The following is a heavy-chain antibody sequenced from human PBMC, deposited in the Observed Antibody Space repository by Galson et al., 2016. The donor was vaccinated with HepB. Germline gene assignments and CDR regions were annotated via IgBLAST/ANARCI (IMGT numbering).Heavy chain of an antibody. CDR2: INPSGGST. D-gene: IGHD3-22*01. J-gene: IGHJ4*02. V-gene: IGHV1-46*01. CDR1: GYTFTRYY. CDR3: ARGGYYDSSGSLRY. Sequence: SVKVSCKASGYTFTRYYIHWVRQAPGQGLEWMGVINPSGGSTKDAQKFQGRVTMTRDTSTSTVYMELSSLRSEDTAVYFCARGGYYDSSGSLRYWGQGTLVTVSS.